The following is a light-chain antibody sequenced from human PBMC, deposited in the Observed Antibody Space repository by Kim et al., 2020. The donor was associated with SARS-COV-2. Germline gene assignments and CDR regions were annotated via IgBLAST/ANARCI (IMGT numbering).Light chain of an antibody. Sequence: QAVVTQEPSLTVSPGGTVTLTCGSSTGAVTSGHYPYWFQQKPGQAPRTLIYDTNNKHFWTPARFSGSLLGGKAALTLSGAQPEDEAEYYCLLSYSGARVFGGGTQLTVL. CDR1: TGAVTSGHY. CDR3: LLSYSGARV. V-gene: IGLV7-46*01. CDR2: DTN. J-gene: IGLJ3*02.